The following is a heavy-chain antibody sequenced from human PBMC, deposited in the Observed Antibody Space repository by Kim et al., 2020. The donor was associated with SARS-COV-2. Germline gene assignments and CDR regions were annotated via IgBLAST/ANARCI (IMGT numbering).Heavy chain of an antibody. V-gene: IGHV3-30*04. J-gene: IGHJ4*02. D-gene: IGHD1-26*01. Sequence: GGSLRLSCAASGFTFSSYAMHWVRQAPGKGLEWVAVISYDGSNKYYADSVKGRFTISRDNSKNTLYLQMNSLRAEDTAVYYCASVGSYFDYWGQGTLVTV. CDR3: ASVGSYFDY. CDR2: ISYDGSNK. CDR1: GFTFSSYA.